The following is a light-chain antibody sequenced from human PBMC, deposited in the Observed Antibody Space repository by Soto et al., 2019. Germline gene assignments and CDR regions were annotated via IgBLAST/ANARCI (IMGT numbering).Light chain of an antibody. J-gene: IGKJ3*01. CDR2: DTS. V-gene: IGKV3-11*01. Sequence: EIVLTQSPATLSLSPGEGATLSCRASQSISRYLAWYQQKPGQAPRLLIYDTSKRAIGIPARFSGSGSGTAFTLTISSLEPEDFGVYYCQQRSNLPLFTFGPGTKVDIK. CDR3: QQRSNLPLFT. CDR1: QSISRY.